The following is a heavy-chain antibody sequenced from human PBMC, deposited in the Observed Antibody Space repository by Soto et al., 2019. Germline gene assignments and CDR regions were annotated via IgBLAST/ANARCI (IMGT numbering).Heavy chain of an antibody. CDR1: GYPFTSYA. Sequence: ASVTVSCTASGYPFTSYAVTWVRHAPGPGREWMGWISVYNGHTNYAQKFQGRVTMTTDTSTSAAYMGLRGLRFGDTAVYYCGTGDQYCSAVSCPYGMDVWGQGTTVTVSS. CDR3: GTGDQYCSAVSCPYGMDV. D-gene: IGHD2-15*01. J-gene: IGHJ6*02. V-gene: IGHV1-18*01. CDR2: ISVYNGHT.